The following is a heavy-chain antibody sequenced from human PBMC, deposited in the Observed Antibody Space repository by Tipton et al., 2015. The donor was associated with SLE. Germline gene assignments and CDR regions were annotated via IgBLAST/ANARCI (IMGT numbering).Heavy chain of an antibody. CDR2: IYYSGST. Sequence: GLVKPSETLSLTCTVSGGSISSGGYYWSWIRQHPGKGLEWIGYIYYSGSTYYNPSLKSRVTISVDTSKNQFSLNLRSVTAADTAVYYCAITMVVGPFDYWGQGTLVAVSS. CDR3: AITMVVGPFDY. J-gene: IGHJ4*02. V-gene: IGHV4-31*03. D-gene: IGHD3-22*01. CDR1: GGSISSGGYY.